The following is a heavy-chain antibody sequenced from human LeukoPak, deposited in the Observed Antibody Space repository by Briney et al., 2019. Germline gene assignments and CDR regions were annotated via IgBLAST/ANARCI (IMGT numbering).Heavy chain of an antibody. V-gene: IGHV3-66*01. Sequence: GGSLRLSCAASGFTVGYNYMTWVRQAPGKGLEWVAAIYNSGSTYYADSVKGRFTISRDDAKNTLYLQMNSLRAEDTAVYYCVRGGESTWSWGQGTLVTVSS. CDR2: IYNSGST. J-gene: IGHJ5*02. CDR3: VRGGESTWS. D-gene: IGHD2-15*01. CDR1: GFTVGYNY.